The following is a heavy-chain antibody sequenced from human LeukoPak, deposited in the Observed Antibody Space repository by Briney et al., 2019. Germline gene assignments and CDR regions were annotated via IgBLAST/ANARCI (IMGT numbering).Heavy chain of an antibody. CDR3: AKVTSSWNYFDY. Sequence: GGSLRLSCAASRSTFSTYAMSWVRQAPGKGLEWVSTFSGSGGRTYYADSVKGRFTISRDNSKNTLYLQMNSLRAEDTAVYYCAKVTSSWNYFDYWGQGAPVTVSS. D-gene: IGHD6-13*01. CDR1: RSTFSTYA. CDR2: FSGSGGRT. J-gene: IGHJ4*02. V-gene: IGHV3-23*01.